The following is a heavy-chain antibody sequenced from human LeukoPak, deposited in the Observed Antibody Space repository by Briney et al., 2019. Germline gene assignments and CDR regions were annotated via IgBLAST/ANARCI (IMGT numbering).Heavy chain of an antibody. CDR2: ISSSSSYI. V-gene: IGHV3-21*01. Sequence: PGGSLRLSCAASGFTFSSYSMNWVRQAPGKGLEWVSSISSSSSYIYYADSVKGRFTISRDNAKNSPYLQMNSLRAEDTAVYYCAREHTMTSRRGFDPWGQGTLVTVSS. J-gene: IGHJ5*02. CDR3: AREHTMTSRRGFDP. D-gene: IGHD3-22*01. CDR1: GFTFSSYS.